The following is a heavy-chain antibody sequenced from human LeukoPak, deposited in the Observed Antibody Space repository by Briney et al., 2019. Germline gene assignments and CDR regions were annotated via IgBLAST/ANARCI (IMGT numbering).Heavy chain of an antibody. Sequence: GGSLRLSCAASGFAFSSYGMHWVRQAPGKGLEWVAVISYDGSNKYYADSVKGRFTISRDNSKNTLYLQMNSLRAEDTAVYYCAKDDSVAGMGGYFDYWGQGTLVTVSS. CDR3: AKDDSVAGMGGYFDY. J-gene: IGHJ4*02. V-gene: IGHV3-30*18. D-gene: IGHD6-19*01. CDR2: ISYDGSNK. CDR1: GFAFSSYG.